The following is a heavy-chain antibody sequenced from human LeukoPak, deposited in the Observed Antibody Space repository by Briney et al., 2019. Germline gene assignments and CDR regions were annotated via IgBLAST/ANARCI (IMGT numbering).Heavy chain of an antibody. Sequence: GRSLRLSCTASGFTFGDYAMSWFRQAPGKGLEWVGFIRSKAYGGTTEYAASVKGRFTISRDDSNSIAYLQMNSLKTEDTAVYHCTRDKFGWFDPWGQGTLVTVSS. CDR1: GFTFGDYA. D-gene: IGHD3-10*01. CDR2: IRSKAYGGTT. J-gene: IGHJ5*02. CDR3: TRDKFGWFDP. V-gene: IGHV3-49*03.